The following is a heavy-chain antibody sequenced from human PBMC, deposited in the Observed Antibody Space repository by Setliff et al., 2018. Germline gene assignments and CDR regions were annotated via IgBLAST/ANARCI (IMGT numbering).Heavy chain of an antibody. Sequence: GASVKVSCKASGHSLTSNHFHWGRQAPGKGLEWMGTINPNDGYTIYAPAFQGRVAMTTDTSTGTAYMELSGLTSADTAIYYCIVNMVRPVTGLDSWGPGTRVTVSS. CDR3: IVNMVRPVTGLDS. CDR2: INPNDGYT. CDR1: GHSLTSNH. D-gene: IGHD2-15*01. V-gene: IGHV1-46*01. J-gene: IGHJ4*02.